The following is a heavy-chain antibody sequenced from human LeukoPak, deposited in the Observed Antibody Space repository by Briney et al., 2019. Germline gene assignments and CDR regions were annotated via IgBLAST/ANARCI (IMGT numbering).Heavy chain of an antibody. CDR2: IYIVGNT. V-gene: IGHV3-53*01. CDR3: ARGTVTAPDF. D-gene: IGHD4-17*01. J-gene: IGHJ4*02. CDR1: GFAMSSNY. Sequence: GGSLRLSCAASGFAMSSNYMSWVRQAPGKGLEWVSVIYIVGNTYYAESVKGRFTISRDDSKNKRYLQINSLRSDHRAVYYCARGTVTAPDFWGQGTLVTVSS.